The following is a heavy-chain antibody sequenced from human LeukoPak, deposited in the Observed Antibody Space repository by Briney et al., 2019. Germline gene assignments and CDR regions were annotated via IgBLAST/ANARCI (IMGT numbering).Heavy chain of an antibody. CDR2: ITLTGGST. CDR3: AKDGSNWDSGAYFDY. J-gene: IGHJ4*02. CDR1: RFTFSNYA. D-gene: IGHD2-15*01. V-gene: IGHV3-23*01. Sequence: PGGSLRLSCAASRFTFSNYAMNWVRQAPGKGLEWVSAITLTGGSTYYADSVKGRFTISRDNSKNTLYLQMNSLRAEDTAVYYCAKDGSNWDSGAYFDYWGQGTPVTVSS.